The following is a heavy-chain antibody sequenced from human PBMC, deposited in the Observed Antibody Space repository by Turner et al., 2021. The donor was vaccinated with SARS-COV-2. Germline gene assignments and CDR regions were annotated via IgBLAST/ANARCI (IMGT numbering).Heavy chain of an antibody. CDR2: IYYNGRT. CDR1: CGLISNYY. Sequence: QVQLQELGPGLVKTLETPSLPLTFLCGLISNYYWNWIRQPPGKGLEWIGYIYYNGRTNYKSSLKSRVTVSVDSENEFSLKLISVTAADTAVYYCARGSSVGAPLDWFGPWGQGLLVTVSP. J-gene: IGHJ5*02. V-gene: IGHV4-59*01. CDR3: ARGSSVGAPLDWFGP. D-gene: IGHD2-2*01.